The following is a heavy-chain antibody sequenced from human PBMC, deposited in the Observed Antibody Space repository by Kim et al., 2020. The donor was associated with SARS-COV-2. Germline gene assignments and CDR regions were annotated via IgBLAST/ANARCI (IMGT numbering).Heavy chain of an antibody. J-gene: IGHJ6*03. V-gene: IGHV3-33*01. D-gene: IGHD6-6*01. CDR3: ARDGEETYPWQPVHSYYYYMDV. CDR1: GFTFSSYG. Sequence: GGSLRLSCAASGFTFSSYGMHWVRQAPGKGLEWVAVIWYDGSNKYYADSVKGRFTISRDNSKNTLYLQMNSLRAEDTAVYYCARDGEETYPWQPVHSYYYYMDVWGKGTTVTVSS. CDR2: IWYDGSNK.